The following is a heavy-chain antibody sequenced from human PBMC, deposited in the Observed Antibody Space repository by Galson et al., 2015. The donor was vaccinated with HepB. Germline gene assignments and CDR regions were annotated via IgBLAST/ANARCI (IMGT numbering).Heavy chain of an antibody. Sequence: SVKVSCKASGYTFTSYYMHWVRQAPGQGLEWMGIINPSGGSTSYAQKFQGRVTMTRDTSTSTVYMELSSLRSEDTAVYYCARDRDSSPTSVSDYYYYYYMDVWGKGTTVTVSS. CDR1: GYTFTSYY. J-gene: IGHJ6*03. D-gene: IGHD6-6*01. CDR3: ARDRDSSPTSVSDYYYYYYMDV. CDR2: INPSGGST. V-gene: IGHV1-46*03.